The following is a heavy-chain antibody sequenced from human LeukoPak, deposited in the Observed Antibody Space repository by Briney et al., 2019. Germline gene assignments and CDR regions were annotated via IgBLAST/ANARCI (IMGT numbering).Heavy chain of an antibody. D-gene: IGHD7-27*01. J-gene: IGHJ4*02. CDR1: GGSISSGGNY. CDR2: IYQSSQN. Sequence: TLSLTCTVSGGSISSGGNYWIWIRQHPGKGLERIVYIYQSSQNYYNPSLKSRLTMSVDTSKNQFSLKLSSVTAADTAVYYCARDRTGRRYFDTWGQGTLVTVSS. V-gene: IGHV4-31*03. CDR3: ARDRTGRRYFDT.